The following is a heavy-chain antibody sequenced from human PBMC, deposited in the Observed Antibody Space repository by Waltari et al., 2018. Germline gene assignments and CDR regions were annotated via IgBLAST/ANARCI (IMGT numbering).Heavy chain of an antibody. CDR2: ISGTSSTI. CDR3: ARGSRAPY. Sequence: EVQLVESGGGLVQPGGSLRLSCAASGFTFSSYSMNWVRQAPGKGLKWVSYISGTSSTIFYADSVKGRFTISRDNAKNSLYLQMNSLRAEDTAVYYCARGSRAPYWGQGTLVTVSS. V-gene: IGHV3-48*01. J-gene: IGHJ4*02. CDR1: GFTFSSYS.